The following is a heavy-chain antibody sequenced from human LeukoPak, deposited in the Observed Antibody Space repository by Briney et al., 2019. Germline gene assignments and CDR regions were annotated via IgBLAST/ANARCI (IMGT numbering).Heavy chain of an antibody. CDR3: ARDQLSRYYDSSGHDY. Sequence: SSVKVSCKASGGTFSSYAISWVRQAPGQGLEWMGGIIPIFGTANYAQKFQGRVTITADESTSTAYMELSSLRSEDTAVYYCARDQLSRYYDSSGHDYWGQGTLVTASS. CDR1: GGTFSSYA. CDR2: IIPIFGTA. V-gene: IGHV1-69*01. D-gene: IGHD3-22*01. J-gene: IGHJ4*02.